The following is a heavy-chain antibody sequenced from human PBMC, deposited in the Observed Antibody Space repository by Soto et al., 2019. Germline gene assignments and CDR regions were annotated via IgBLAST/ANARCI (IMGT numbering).Heavy chain of an antibody. Sequence: GGSLRLSCAASGFTFSTYSMNWVRQAPGKGLEWVSSISGSGNYTHYADFLRGRFTISRDNAKTSLYLQMNSLRAEDTAAYYCARDASYYSLWSGYYPSRNGMDVWGQGTTVTVSS. CDR1: GFTFSTYS. D-gene: IGHD3-3*01. CDR3: ARDASYYSLWSGYYPSRNGMDV. V-gene: IGHV3-21*01. CDR2: ISGSGNYT. J-gene: IGHJ6*02.